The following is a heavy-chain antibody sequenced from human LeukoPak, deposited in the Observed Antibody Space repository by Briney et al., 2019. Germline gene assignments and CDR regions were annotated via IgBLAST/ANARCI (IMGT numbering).Heavy chain of an antibody. Sequence: SETLSLTCTVSGGSISSSSYYWGWIRQPPGKGLEWIGSIYYSGSTFYNPSLKSRVTISVDTSKNQFSLKLSSVTPADTAVYYRARLLGSGYYTFDYWGQGTLVTVSS. V-gene: IGHV4-39*01. CDR3: ARLLGSGYYTFDY. J-gene: IGHJ4*02. CDR1: GGSISSSSYY. D-gene: IGHD3-22*01. CDR2: IYYSGST.